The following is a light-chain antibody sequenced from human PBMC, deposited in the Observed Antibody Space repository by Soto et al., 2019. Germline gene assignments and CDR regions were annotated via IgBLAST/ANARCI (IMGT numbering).Light chain of an antibody. V-gene: IGLV1-47*02. CDR1: SSNIGSNY. Sequence: QSVLTQPPSASGTPGQRVTISCSGSSSNIGSNYVYWYQQLPGTAPKLLIYSNNQRPSGVPDRFSGSKSGTSASLAISGLRSEDEADYYCGSWDSSPSAYVFGTGTKVTVL. CDR2: SNN. J-gene: IGLJ1*01. CDR3: GSWDSSPSAYV.